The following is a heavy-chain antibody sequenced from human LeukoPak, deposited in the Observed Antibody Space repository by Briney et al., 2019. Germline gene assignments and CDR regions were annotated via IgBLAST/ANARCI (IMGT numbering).Heavy chain of an antibody. Sequence: PGGSLRLSCAASGFTFSSYGMHWVRQAPGKGLEWVAVISYDGSNKYYADSVKGRFTISRDNSKNTLYLQMNSLRAEDTAVYYCAKDSSYDILTGYPESWGQGTLVTVSS. V-gene: IGHV3-30*18. CDR2: ISYDGSNK. D-gene: IGHD3-9*01. CDR3: AKDSSYDILTGYPES. J-gene: IGHJ5*02. CDR1: GFTFSSYG.